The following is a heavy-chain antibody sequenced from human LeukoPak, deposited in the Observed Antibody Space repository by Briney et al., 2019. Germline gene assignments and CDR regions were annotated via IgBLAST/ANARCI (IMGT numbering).Heavy chain of an antibody. J-gene: IGHJ3*02. CDR3: ARANWNDDAFDI. V-gene: IGHV3-66*01. D-gene: IGHD1-20*01. CDR1: GFTVSSNY. CDR2: IYSGGST. Sequence: GGSLRLSCAASGFTVSSNYMSWVRQAPGKGLEWVSVIYSGGSTYYADSVKGRFTISRDNSKNTLYLQMNSLRADDTAVYYCARANWNDDAFDIWGQGTMVTVS.